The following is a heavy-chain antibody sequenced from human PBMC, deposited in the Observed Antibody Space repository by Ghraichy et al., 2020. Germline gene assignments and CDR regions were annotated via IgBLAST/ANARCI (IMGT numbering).Heavy chain of an antibody. CDR2: ISSGSSYI. D-gene: IGHD3-10*01. J-gene: IGHJ4*02. CDR1: GFSFSGYS. CDR3: ARGSGSGTYTFDY. Sequence: GGSLRLSCAASGFSFSGYSMNWVRQAPGKGLEWVSSISSGSSYIYYADSLKGRFTISRDNAKNSLLLQMNSLTAEDTALYYCARGSGSGTYTFDYWGQGTLVTVSS. V-gene: IGHV3-21*01.